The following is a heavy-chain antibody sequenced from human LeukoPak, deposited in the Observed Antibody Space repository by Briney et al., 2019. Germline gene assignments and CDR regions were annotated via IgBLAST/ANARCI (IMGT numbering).Heavy chain of an antibody. J-gene: IGHJ4*02. Sequence: ASVKVSCEASGYTFTGYYMHWVRQAPGQGLEWMGWINPNSGGTNYAQKFQGRVTMTRDTSISTAYMELSRLRSDDTAVYYCARLTDCGGDCLDFDYWGQGTLVTVSS. V-gene: IGHV1-2*02. CDR2: INPNSGGT. D-gene: IGHD2-21*01. CDR1: GYTFTGYY. CDR3: ARLTDCGGDCLDFDY.